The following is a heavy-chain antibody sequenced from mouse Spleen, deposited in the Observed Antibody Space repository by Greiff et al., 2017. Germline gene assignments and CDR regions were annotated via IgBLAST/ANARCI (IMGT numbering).Heavy chain of an antibody. CDR3: ARRPLTGTLFDY. CDR1: GFTFSSYG. V-gene: IGHV5-6*02. Sequence: DVHLVESGGDLVKPGGSLKLSCAASGFTFSSYGMSWVRQTPDKRLEWVATISSGGSYTYYPDSVKGRFTISRDNAKNTLYLQMSSLKSEDTAMYYCARRPLTGTLFDYWGQGTTLTVSS. J-gene: IGHJ2*01. D-gene: IGHD4-1*01. CDR2: ISSGGSYT.